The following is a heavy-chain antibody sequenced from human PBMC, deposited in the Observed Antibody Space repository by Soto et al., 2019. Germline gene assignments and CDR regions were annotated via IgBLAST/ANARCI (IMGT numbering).Heavy chain of an antibody. CDR2: IYYSGST. Sequence: SETLSLTCIVSGGSISSYYWSWIRQPPGKGLEWIGYIYYSGSTNYNPSLKSRVTISVDTSKNQFSLKLSSVTAADTAVYYCARDTLYYDILTGYPSPHGMDVWGQGTTVTVSS. J-gene: IGHJ6*02. CDR3: ARDTLYYDILTGYPSPHGMDV. V-gene: IGHV4-59*01. CDR1: GGSISSYY. D-gene: IGHD3-9*01.